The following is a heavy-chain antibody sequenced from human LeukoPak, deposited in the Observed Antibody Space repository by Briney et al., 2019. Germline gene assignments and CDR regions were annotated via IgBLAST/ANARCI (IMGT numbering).Heavy chain of an antibody. CDR3: VRYRLGMATRILFDY. D-gene: IGHD5-12*01. V-gene: IGHV1-18*01. CDR2: IRFHNCHT. CDR1: GYTFRNYD. Sequence: SVTVSCKACGYTFRNYDISWVRQAPAQGLEGMGWIRFHNCHTFYAQKLGGRVNMTTDTSKSTAYMEQRSVESQDTALYFCVRYRLGMATRILFDYWGQGTLVTVSS. J-gene: IGHJ4*02.